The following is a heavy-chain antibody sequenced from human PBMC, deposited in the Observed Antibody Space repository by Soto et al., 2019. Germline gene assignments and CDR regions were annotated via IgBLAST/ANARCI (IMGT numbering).Heavy chain of an antibody. Sequence: ASVKVSCKASGGTFSSYAISWVRQAPGQGLEWMGGIIPIFGTANYAQKFQGRVTITADESTSTAYMELSSLRSEDTAVYYCARPQYYYDSSGQTFYGMDVWGQGTTVTVSS. V-gene: IGHV1-69*13. CDR3: ARPQYYYDSSGQTFYGMDV. D-gene: IGHD3-22*01. CDR1: GGTFSSYA. J-gene: IGHJ6*02. CDR2: IIPIFGTA.